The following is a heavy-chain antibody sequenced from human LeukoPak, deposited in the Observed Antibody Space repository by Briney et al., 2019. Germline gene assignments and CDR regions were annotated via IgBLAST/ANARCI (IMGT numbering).Heavy chain of an antibody. CDR2: IYYSGST. Sequence: SETLSLTCTVSGGSISSGGYYWRWLRQHPGKGLEWIGYIYYSGSTYYNPSLKSRVTISVDTSKNQFSLKLSSVTAADTAVYYCARDVSSGYHLFDYWGQGTLVTVSS. CDR3: ARDVSSGYHLFDY. D-gene: IGHD3-22*01. J-gene: IGHJ4*02. V-gene: IGHV4-31*03. CDR1: GGSISSGGYY.